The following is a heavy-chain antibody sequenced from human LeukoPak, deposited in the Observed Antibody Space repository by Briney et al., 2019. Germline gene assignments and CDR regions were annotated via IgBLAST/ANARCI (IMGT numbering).Heavy chain of an antibody. CDR3: ARHYYDSSGYYGGGY. Sequence: SVKVSCKASGGTFSSYAISWVRQGPGQGLEWMGRFIPILGITNYAQKFQGRVTITADNSTSTAYMELSSLRSEDTAVYYCARHYYDSSGYYGGGYWGQGTLVTVSS. J-gene: IGHJ4*02. V-gene: IGHV1-69*04. CDR1: GGTFSSYA. CDR2: FIPILGIT. D-gene: IGHD3-22*01.